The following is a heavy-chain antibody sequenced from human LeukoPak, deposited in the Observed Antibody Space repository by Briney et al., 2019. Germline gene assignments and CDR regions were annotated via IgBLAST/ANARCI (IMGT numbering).Heavy chain of an antibody. V-gene: IGHV4-61*01. Sequence: SETLSLTCTVSGGSVSSGSYYWSWIRQPPGKGLEWIGHIYYSGSTNYNPSLKSRVTISVDTSKNQFSLKLSSVTAADTAMYYCASDYGDYVFDYWGQGTLVTVSS. D-gene: IGHD4-17*01. CDR2: IYYSGST. J-gene: IGHJ4*02. CDR1: GGSVSSGSYY. CDR3: ASDYGDYVFDY.